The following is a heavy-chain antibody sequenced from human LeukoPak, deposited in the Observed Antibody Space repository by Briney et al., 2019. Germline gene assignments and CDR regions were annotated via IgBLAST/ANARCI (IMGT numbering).Heavy chain of an antibody. V-gene: IGHV4-30-2*01. CDR2: IYHSGST. CDR1: GGSISSGGYS. CDR3: ARYNYGSGKFDP. J-gene: IGHJ5*02. Sequence: PSQTLSLTCTVSGGSISSGGYSWSWIRQPPGKGLEWIGYIYHSGSTYYNPSLKSRVTISVDRSKNQFSLKLSSVTAADTAVYYCARYNYGSGKFDPWGQGTLVTVSS. D-gene: IGHD3-10*01.